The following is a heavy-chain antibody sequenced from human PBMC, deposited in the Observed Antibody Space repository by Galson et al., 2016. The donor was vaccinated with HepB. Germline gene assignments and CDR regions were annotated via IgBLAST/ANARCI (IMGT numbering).Heavy chain of an antibody. Sequence: SLRLSCAASGFRFSSYGMHWVRQAPGEGLEWVAVISYDGNKQYYADSVKGRVTISRDKSKNTLYLQMDSLKVEDTAVYYCAKDPYYYGSGGYYFDYWGQGTQVTVSS. D-gene: IGHD3-10*01. J-gene: IGHJ4*02. V-gene: IGHV3-30*18. CDR1: GFRFSSYG. CDR3: AKDPYYYGSGGYYFDY. CDR2: ISYDGNKQ.